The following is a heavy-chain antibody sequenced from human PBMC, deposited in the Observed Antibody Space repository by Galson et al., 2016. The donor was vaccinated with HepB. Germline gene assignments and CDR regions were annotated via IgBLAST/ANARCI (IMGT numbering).Heavy chain of an antibody. V-gene: IGHV1-18*01. D-gene: IGHD3-3*01. CDR2: ISADTGHT. CDR3: ARDLDYYYFDL. Sequence: SVKVSCKASGDTFTSYGVSWLRQAPGQGLECVGWISADTGHTNYAQKFQGRVTMTTDTSATTVYMELRSLRSDDSAVYYCARDLDYYYFDLWGHGTLVTVSS. J-gene: IGHJ2*01. CDR1: GDTFTSYG.